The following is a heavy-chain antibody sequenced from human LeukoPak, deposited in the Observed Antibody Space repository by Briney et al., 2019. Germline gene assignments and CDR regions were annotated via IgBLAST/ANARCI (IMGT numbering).Heavy chain of an antibody. CDR1: GFTFSSYS. D-gene: IGHD1-1*01. J-gene: IGHJ3*02. Sequence: GGSLRLSCAASGFTFSSYSMNWVRQAPGKGLEWVSSISSSRSYIYYADSVKGRFTISRDNAKNSLYLQMNSLRAEDTAVYYCARDTQYNWNDEDAFDIWGQGTMVTVSS. V-gene: IGHV3-21*01. CDR2: ISSSRSYI. CDR3: ARDTQYNWNDEDAFDI.